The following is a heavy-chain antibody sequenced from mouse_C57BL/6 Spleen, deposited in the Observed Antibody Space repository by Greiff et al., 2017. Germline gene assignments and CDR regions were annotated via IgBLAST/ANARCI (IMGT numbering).Heavy chain of an antibody. CDR2: IYPGDGDT. J-gene: IGHJ4*01. D-gene: IGHD1-1*01. V-gene: IGHV1-82*01. Sequence: QVQLKQSGPELVKPGASVKISCKASGYAFSSSWMNWVKQRPGKGLEWIGRIYPGDGDTNYNGKFKGKATLTADKSSSTAYMQLSSLTSEDSAVXFCARGDYYGSSYAMDYWGQGTSVTVSS. CDR1: GYAFSSSW. CDR3: ARGDYYGSSYAMDY.